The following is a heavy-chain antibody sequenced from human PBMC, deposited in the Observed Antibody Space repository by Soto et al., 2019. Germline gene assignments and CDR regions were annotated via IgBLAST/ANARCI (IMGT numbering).Heavy chain of an antibody. J-gene: IGHJ4*02. D-gene: IGHD3-3*02. Sequence: EVQMLESGGGLDPPGGSLRLSCAASGFTFRKYVMTWVRQATGKGLEWGSDSSGSGEFTYYADSVKGRFAISRDNSKNTLYLQMNSLRADDTAVYYCAKSIGAFADSKARFFDHWVQGTLVTVSS. CDR1: GFTFRKYV. CDR2: SSGSGEFT. CDR3: AKSIGAFADSKARFFDH. V-gene: IGHV3-23*01.